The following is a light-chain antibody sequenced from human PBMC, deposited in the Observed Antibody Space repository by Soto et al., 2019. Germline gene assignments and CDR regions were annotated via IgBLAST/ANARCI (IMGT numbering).Light chain of an antibody. Sequence: EMVLTQSPGTLSLSPGERATLSCRASQSVSSSYFAWYQQKPGQAPRLLIYGASSRATGIPDRFSGSGSGTDFTLTISRLEPEDFAVYYCQQYGSSQTFGQGTKVDIK. CDR3: QQYGSSQT. CDR2: GAS. V-gene: IGKV3-20*01. J-gene: IGKJ1*01. CDR1: QSVSSSY.